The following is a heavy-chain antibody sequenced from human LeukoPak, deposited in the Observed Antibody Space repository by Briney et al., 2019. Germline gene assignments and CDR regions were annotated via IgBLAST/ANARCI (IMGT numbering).Heavy chain of an antibody. J-gene: IGHJ5*02. Sequence: TGGSLRLSCAASGFTFSSYGMHWVRQAPGKGLEWVAFIRYDGSNKYYADSVKGRFTISRDNSKNTLYLQMNSLRAEDTAVYYCARGLWAYSSSSGAFDPWGQGTLVTVSS. V-gene: IGHV3-30*02. CDR2: IRYDGSNK. D-gene: IGHD6-6*01. CDR1: GFTFSSYG. CDR3: ARGLWAYSSSSGAFDP.